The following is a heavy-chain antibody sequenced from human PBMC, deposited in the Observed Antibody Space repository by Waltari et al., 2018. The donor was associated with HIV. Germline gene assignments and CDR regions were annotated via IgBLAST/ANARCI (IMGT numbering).Heavy chain of an antibody. CDR3: ARGYYYDGSPLPSDY. CDR2: INHTGRT. V-gene: IGHV4-34*01. J-gene: IGHJ4*02. Sequence: QMQLQQWGAGLLKSSETLSLTCAVYGRSFCSYSWTWIRQPPGKGLEWIGEINHTGRTNYNPSLKSRVTISVDTSKNQFSLNVTSVTAADTAVYYCARGYYYDGSPLPSDYWGQGTLVTVSS. CDR1: GRSFCSYS. D-gene: IGHD3-22*01.